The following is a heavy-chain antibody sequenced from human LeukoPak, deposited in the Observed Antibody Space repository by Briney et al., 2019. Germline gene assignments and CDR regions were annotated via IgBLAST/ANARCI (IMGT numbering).Heavy chain of an antibody. J-gene: IGHJ4*02. Sequence: SVKVSCKASGGTFSSYAISWVRQAPGQGLEWMGRIIPILGIANYAQKFQGRVTITADKSTSTAYMELSSLRSEDTAVYYCARVGNGSGWSSYYFDYWGQGTLVTVSS. CDR2: IIPILGIA. V-gene: IGHV1-69*04. D-gene: IGHD6-19*01. CDR1: GGTFSSYA. CDR3: ARVGNGSGWSSYYFDY.